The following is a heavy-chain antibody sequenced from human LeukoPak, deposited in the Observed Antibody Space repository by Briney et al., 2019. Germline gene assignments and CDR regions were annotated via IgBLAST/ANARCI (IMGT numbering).Heavy chain of an antibody. J-gene: IGHJ5*02. Sequence: SETLSLTCTVSGYPISSGYYWGWIRQPPGKGLEWIRSIYHSGSTYYNPSLKSRVTISVDTSKNQFSLKLSSVTAADTAVYYCARDHAAAAAPWGQGTLVTVSS. CDR2: IYHSGST. CDR1: GYPISSGYY. V-gene: IGHV4-38-2*02. CDR3: ARDHAAAAAP. D-gene: IGHD6-13*01.